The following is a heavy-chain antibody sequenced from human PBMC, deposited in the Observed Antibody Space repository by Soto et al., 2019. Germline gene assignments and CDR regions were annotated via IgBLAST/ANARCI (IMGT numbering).Heavy chain of an antibody. CDR3: ARHEQGERPPDYGDYNTIYYYYYGMDV. CDR1: GGSISSSSYY. Sequence: SETVSLTWTVAGGSISSSSYYWGWIRQPPGKGLEWIGSIYYSGSTYYNPSLKSRVTISVDTSKNQFSLKLSSVTAADTAVYYCARHEQGERPPDYGDYNTIYYYYYGMDVWGQGTTVTVSS. V-gene: IGHV4-39*01. J-gene: IGHJ6*02. CDR2: IYYSGST. D-gene: IGHD4-17*01.